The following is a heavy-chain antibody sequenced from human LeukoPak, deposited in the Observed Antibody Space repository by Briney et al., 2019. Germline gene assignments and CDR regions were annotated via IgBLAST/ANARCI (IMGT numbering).Heavy chain of an antibody. D-gene: IGHD2-2*01. V-gene: IGHV3-23*01. CDR1: GFTFSSYA. Sequence: GGSLRLSCAASGFTFSSYAMSWVRQAPGKGLEWVSAISGSGGSAYYADSVKGRFTISRDNSKNTLYLQMNSLRAEDTAVYYCTKDQRYCSSTSCYSEDLFYYYYYGMDVWGQGTTVTVSS. CDR3: TKDQRYCSSTSCYSEDLFYYYYYGMDV. CDR2: ISGSGGSA. J-gene: IGHJ6*02.